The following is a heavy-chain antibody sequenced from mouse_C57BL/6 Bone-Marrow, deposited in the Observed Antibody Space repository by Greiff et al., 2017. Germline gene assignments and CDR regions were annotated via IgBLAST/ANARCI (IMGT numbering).Heavy chain of an antibody. D-gene: IGHD2-3*01. CDR1: GYTFTDYW. CDR2: IYPGGGYT. Sequence: VQLQESGAELVRPRTSVKMSCKASGYTFTDYWIGWAKQRPGHGLEWIGDIYPGGGYTNYNEKFKGKATMTADKSSSTAYMQFSSLTSEDSAIYYCARRGWLLYYFGYGDQGTTLTVSS. V-gene: IGHV1-63*01. CDR3: ARRGWLLYYFGY. J-gene: IGHJ2*01.